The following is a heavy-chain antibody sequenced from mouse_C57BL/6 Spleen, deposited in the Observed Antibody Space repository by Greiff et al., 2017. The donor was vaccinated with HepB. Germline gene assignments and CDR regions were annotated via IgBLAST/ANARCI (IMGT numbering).Heavy chain of an antibody. V-gene: IGHV1-18*01. CDR2: INPNNGGT. J-gene: IGHJ2*01. Sequence: VQLKESGPELVKPGASVKIPCKASGYTFTDYNMDWVKQSHGKSLEWIGDINPNNGGTIYNQKFKGKATLTVDKSSSTAYMELRSLTSEDTAVYYCARSPYYDYDGPYFDYWGQGTTLTVSS. CDR1: GYTFTDYN. D-gene: IGHD2-4*01. CDR3: ARSPYYDYDGPYFDY.